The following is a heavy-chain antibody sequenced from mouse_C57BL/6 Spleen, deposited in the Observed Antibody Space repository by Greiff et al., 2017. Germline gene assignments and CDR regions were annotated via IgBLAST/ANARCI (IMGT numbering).Heavy chain of an antibody. CDR1: GFTFSSYT. CDR3: ARLYGNYPYYFDY. J-gene: IGHJ2*01. V-gene: IGHV5-9*01. Sequence: EVQLVESGGGLVKPGGSLKLSCAASGFTFSSYTMSWVRQTPEKRLEWVATISGGGGNTYYPDSVKGRFTISRDNAKNTLYPQMSSLRSEDTALYYCARLYGNYPYYFDYWGQGTTLTVSS. D-gene: IGHD2-1*01. CDR2: ISGGGGNT.